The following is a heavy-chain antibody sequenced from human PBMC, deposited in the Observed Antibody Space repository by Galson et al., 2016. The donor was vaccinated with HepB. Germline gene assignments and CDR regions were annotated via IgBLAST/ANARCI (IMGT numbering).Heavy chain of an antibody. CDR1: GFTFSSVA. D-gene: IGHD2-15*01. CDR2: ISGSGGST. J-gene: IGHJ4*02. V-gene: IGHV3-23*01. CDR3: AKAIEEYCGGGSCYVDS. Sequence: SLRLSCAASGFTFSSVAMAWVRQAPGKGLEWVSGISGSGGSTYYADSVRGRFSISRDNSKNTLYLQMYSLRADDTAVYFCAKAIEEYCGGGSCYVDSWGQGTLVTVSS.